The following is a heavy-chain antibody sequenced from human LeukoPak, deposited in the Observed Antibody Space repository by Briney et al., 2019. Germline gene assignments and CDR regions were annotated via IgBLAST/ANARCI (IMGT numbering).Heavy chain of an antibody. CDR1: GFTFSNAW. CDR2: ISNSGTTI. D-gene: IGHD6-19*01. CDR3: ARAVAGTPIDY. J-gene: IGHJ4*02. V-gene: IGHV3-48*04. Sequence: GGSLRLSCAASGFTFSNAWMNWVRQAPGKGLEWVSYISNSGTTIYYTDSVKGRFTISRDNAQNSLYLQMNSLRAEDTAVYYCARAVAGTPIDYWGQGTLVTVSS.